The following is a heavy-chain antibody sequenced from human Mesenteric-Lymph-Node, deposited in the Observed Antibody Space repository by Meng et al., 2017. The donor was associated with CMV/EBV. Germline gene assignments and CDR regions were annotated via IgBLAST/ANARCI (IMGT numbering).Heavy chain of an antibody. CDR2: IYYSGST. CDR3: ARVVRHCSSTSCHGTVIDY. Sequence: GSLRLSCTVSGGSISSYYWSWIRQPPGKGLEWIGYIYYSGSTNYNPSLKSRVTISVDTSKNQFSLKLSSVTAADTAVYYCARVVRHCSSTSCHGTVIDYWGQGTLVTVSS. CDR1: GGSISSYY. J-gene: IGHJ4*02. V-gene: IGHV4-59*01. D-gene: IGHD2-2*01.